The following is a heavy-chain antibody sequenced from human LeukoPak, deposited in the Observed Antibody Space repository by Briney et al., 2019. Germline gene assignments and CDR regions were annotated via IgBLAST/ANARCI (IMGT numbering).Heavy chain of an antibody. D-gene: IGHD3-9*01. CDR1: GFTFSNAW. Sequence: GGSLRLSCAASGFTFSNAWMSWVRQAPGKGLEWVAFIRYDGSNKYYADSVKGRFTISRDNPKNTLYLQMNSLRAEDTAVYYCAKDVRYFDWPNYYYYMDVWGKGTTVTISS. V-gene: IGHV3-30*02. CDR2: IRYDGSNK. CDR3: AKDVRYFDWPNYYYYMDV. J-gene: IGHJ6*03.